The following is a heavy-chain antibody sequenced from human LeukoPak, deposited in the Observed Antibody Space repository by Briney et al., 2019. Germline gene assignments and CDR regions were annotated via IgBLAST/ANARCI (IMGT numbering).Heavy chain of an antibody. CDR1: GFTFSSYS. D-gene: IGHD4-23*01. Sequence: PGGSLILSCAASGFTFSSYSMDWVRQAPGKGLEWISFISSSSGTIYYADSVKGRFTISRDNAKNSLYLQMNSLRDEDTAVYYCVRDRAGGNSVWFDPWGQGTLVIVSS. V-gene: IGHV3-48*02. J-gene: IGHJ5*02. CDR3: VRDRAGGNSVWFDP. CDR2: ISSSSGTI.